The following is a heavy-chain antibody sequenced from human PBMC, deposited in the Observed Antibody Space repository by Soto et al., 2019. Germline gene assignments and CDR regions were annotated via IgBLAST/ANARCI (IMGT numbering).Heavy chain of an antibody. CDR3: ARGGSLSSHPYYGMDV. Sequence: EVQLVESGGGLVQPGGSLRLSCAASGFTFSSYDMHWVRHATGKGLEWVSAIGTAGDPYYPGSVKGRFTISRENAKTSLYLQMNSLRAGDTAVYYCARGGSLSSHPYYGMDVWGQGTTVTVSS. V-gene: IGHV3-13*05. CDR1: GFTFSSYD. J-gene: IGHJ6*02. CDR2: IGTAGDP. D-gene: IGHD2-15*01.